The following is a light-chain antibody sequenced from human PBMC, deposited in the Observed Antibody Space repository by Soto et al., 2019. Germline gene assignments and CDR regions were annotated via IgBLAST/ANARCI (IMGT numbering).Light chain of an antibody. J-gene: IGKJ1*01. CDR1: QSISSW. CDR3: QQYSNYRWT. CDR2: KAS. Sequence: DIQMTQSPSTLSASVGDRVTITCRASQSISSWLAWYQQKPGKAPNLLIYKASSLESGVPSRFSGSGSGTEFTLIISSLQPDDSATYYCQQYSNYRWTFGQGTKVEVK. V-gene: IGKV1-5*03.